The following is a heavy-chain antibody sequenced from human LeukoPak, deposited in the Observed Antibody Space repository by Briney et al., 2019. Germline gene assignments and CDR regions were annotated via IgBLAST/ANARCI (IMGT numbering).Heavy chain of an antibody. CDR2: IYHSGST. J-gene: IGHJ6*03. D-gene: IGHD3-3*01. Sequence: SETLSLTCAVSGGSIRSSNWWSWVRQPPGKGLEWIGEIYHSGSTNYNPSLKSRVTISVDTSKNQFSLKLSSVTAADTAVYYCARVSYYDFWSGYYRQYYYYMDVWSKGTTVTVSS. CDR1: GGSIRSSNW. V-gene: IGHV4-4*02. CDR3: ARVSYYDFWSGYYRQYYYYMDV.